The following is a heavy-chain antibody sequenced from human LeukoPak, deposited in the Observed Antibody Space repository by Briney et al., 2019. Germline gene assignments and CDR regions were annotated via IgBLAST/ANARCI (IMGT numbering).Heavy chain of an antibody. V-gene: IGHV1-24*01. J-gene: IGHJ5*02. Sequence: ASVKVSCKVSGYTLTELSMHWVRQAPGKGREGMGGFDPEDGETIYAQKFQGRVTMTEDTSTDTAYMELSSLRSEDTAVYYCATERYSSSWYWFDPWGQGTLVTVSS. CDR2: FDPEDGET. CDR3: ATERYSSSWYWFDP. CDR1: GYTLTELS. D-gene: IGHD6-13*01.